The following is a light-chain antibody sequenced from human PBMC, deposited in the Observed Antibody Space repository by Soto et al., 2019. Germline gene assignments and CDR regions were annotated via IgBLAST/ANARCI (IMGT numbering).Light chain of an antibody. Sequence: EIVLTQSPGTLSLSPGERATLSCRASQSVSSSYLAWYQQKPGQAPRLLIYGASSRANGIPDRFSGSGSGTDFTLTISRLEPEDFVVYSCQQYGSSPRTFGPGTKVDIK. J-gene: IGKJ3*01. CDR1: QSVSSSY. CDR2: GAS. CDR3: QQYGSSPRT. V-gene: IGKV3-20*01.